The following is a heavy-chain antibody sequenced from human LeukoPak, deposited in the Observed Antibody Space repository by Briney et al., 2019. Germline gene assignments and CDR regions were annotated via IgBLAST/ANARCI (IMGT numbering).Heavy chain of an antibody. D-gene: IGHD2-15*01. Sequence: ASVKVSCKASGYTFTNYGISWVRQAPGQGLEWMGWISAYNGNTNYAQKLQGRVTMTTDTSTSTAYMELRSLRSDDTAVYYCARPQVGQGGSGCIYYYYYMDVWGKGTTVTVSS. CDR1: GYTFTNYG. CDR2: ISAYNGNT. CDR3: ARPQVGQGGSGCIYYYYYMDV. V-gene: IGHV1-18*01. J-gene: IGHJ6*03.